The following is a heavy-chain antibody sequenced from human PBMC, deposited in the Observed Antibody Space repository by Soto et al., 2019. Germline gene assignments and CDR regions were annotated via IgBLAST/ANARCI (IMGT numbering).Heavy chain of an antibody. J-gene: IGHJ4*02. CDR2: MNPNSGNT. V-gene: IGHV1-8*01. CDR3: ARSDIHSTSSVLPDDY. D-gene: IGHD6-6*01. Sequence: QVQLVQSGAEVKKPGASVKVSCKASGYTFTSYDINWVRQATGQGLEWMGWMNPNSGNTGYAQKFQGRVTMTRNTSISTAYIELSSLRSEDTGVYYCARSDIHSTSSVLPDDYWGQGTLVTVSS. CDR1: GYTFTSYD.